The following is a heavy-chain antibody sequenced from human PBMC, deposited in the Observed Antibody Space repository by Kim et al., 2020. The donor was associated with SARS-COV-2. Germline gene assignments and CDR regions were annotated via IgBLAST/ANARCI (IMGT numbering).Heavy chain of an antibody. Sequence: RVTISVDTSKNQFSLKLSSVTAADTAVYYCARRSIKYDSSGYYLNFFFDYWGQGTLVTVSS. D-gene: IGHD3-22*01. J-gene: IGHJ4*02. CDR3: ARRSIKYDSSGYYLNFFFDY. V-gene: IGHV4-61*07.